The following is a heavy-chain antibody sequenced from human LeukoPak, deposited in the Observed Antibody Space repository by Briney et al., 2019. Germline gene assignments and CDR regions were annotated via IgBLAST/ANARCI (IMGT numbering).Heavy chain of an antibody. CDR1: GFTFSSHG. J-gene: IGHJ4*02. CDR2: IWYDASNK. Sequence: PGGSLRLSCAASGFTFSSHGMHWVRQAPGKGLEWVAVIWYDASNKYYADSVKGRFTVSRDNSKNTPYLQMNSLRAEDTAMYYCARNLRKYGSNSEYFDYWGQGTVVTVSS. D-gene: IGHD4-23*01. CDR3: ARNLRKYGSNSEYFDY. V-gene: IGHV3-33*01.